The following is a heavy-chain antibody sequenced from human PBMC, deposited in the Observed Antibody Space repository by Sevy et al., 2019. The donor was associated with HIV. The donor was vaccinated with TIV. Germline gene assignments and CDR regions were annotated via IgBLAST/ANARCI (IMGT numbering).Heavy chain of an antibody. V-gene: IGHV3-30-3*01. J-gene: IGHJ5*02. Sequence: GGSLRLSCAASGFIFSNYAMHWGRQAPGKGLEWVAVISQDGNSEYSADSVKGRFTISRDNSKNTVYLQMNSLRAEDTAVFYCARVGAAGSGAFWARNWFDPWGQGTLVTVSS. CDR3: ARVGAAGSGAFWARNWFDP. CDR2: ISQDGNSE. CDR1: GFIFSNYA. D-gene: IGHD2-15*01.